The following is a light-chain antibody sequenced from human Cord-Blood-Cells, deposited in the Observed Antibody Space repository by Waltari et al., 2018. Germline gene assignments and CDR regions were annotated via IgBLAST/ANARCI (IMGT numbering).Light chain of an antibody. CDR1: SSDVGGYNY. CDR3: CSYAGSYTFGV. Sequence: QSALTQPRSVSGSPGPSVTISCTGTSSDVGGYNYVSWYQQHPGKAPKRMIVEVSKRPSGVPDRFSGSKSGNTASLTISGLQAEDEADYYCCSYAGSYTFGVFGGGTKLTVL. V-gene: IGLV2-11*01. J-gene: IGLJ3*02. CDR2: EVS.